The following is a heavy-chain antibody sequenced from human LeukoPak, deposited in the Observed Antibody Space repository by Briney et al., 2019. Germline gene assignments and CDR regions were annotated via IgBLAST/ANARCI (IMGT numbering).Heavy chain of an antibody. J-gene: IGHJ5*02. CDR3: ASAPVGGSGYS. Sequence: PSETLSLTCTVSGGSISSYYWSWIRQPPGKGLEWIGYIYYSGSTNYNPSLKSRVTISVDTSKNQFSLKLSSVTAADTAVYYCASAPVGGSGYSWGQGTLVTVSS. CDR2: IYYSGST. V-gene: IGHV4-59*01. D-gene: IGHD3-22*01. CDR1: GGSISSYY.